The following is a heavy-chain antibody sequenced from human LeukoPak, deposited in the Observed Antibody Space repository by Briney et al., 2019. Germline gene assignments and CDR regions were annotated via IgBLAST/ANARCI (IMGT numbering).Heavy chain of an antibody. Sequence: GASVKVSCKASGYTFTGYYMHWVRQAPGQGLEWMGWLNPKSGGTNYAQKFQGRVTMTRDTIINTAYMELSRLRSDDMAVYYCARNDWNDPWFDPWGQGTLVTVSS. CDR1: GYTFTGYY. V-gene: IGHV1-2*02. CDR2: LNPKSGGT. D-gene: IGHD1-1*01. J-gene: IGHJ5*02. CDR3: ARNDWNDPWFDP.